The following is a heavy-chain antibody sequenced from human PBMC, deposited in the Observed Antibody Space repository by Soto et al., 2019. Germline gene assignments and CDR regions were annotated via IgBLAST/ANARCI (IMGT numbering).Heavy chain of an antibody. CDR3: VRDAPSHQSIFDL. CDR1: EYSFGDYY. Sequence: ASVKVSCKTSEYSFGDYYLHWVRQAPEQGLGWMGWINLNDGGTNSPRKFQGRLTMTRDKSITTVYMELSRLRSDDTAVYFCVRDAPSHQSIFDLWGPGTLVTVSS. CDR2: INLNDGGT. D-gene: IGHD2-2*01. J-gene: IGHJ4*02. V-gene: IGHV1-2*02.